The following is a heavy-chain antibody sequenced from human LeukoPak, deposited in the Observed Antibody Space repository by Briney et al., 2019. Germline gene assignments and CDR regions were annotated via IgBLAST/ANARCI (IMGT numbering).Heavy chain of an antibody. CDR3: ARANYDIFTGYVNYYHYYYMDV. Sequence: SVKVSCKASGGTFSSYSITWVRQAPGQGLEWMGGIIPIFDTPNYAQKFQGRVTITADESTSTAYRELSSLRSEDTAVYYCARANYDIFTGYVNYYHYYYMDVWGKGTTVTVSS. CDR1: GGTFSSYS. J-gene: IGHJ6*03. V-gene: IGHV1-69*13. D-gene: IGHD3-9*01. CDR2: IIPIFDTP.